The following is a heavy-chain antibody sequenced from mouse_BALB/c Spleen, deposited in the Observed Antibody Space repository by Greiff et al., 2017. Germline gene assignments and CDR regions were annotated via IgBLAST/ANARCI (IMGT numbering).Heavy chain of an antibody. D-gene: IGHD2-10*02. CDR2: IWGDGST. Sequence: QVQLKESGPGLVAPSQSLSITCTVSGFSLTGYGVNWVRQPPGKGLEWLGMIWGDGSTDYNSALKSRLSISKDNSKSQVFLKMNSLQTDDTARYYCARAKYGNYLYFDDGGQGTTLTVSS. V-gene: IGHV2-6-7*01. J-gene: IGHJ2*01. CDR1: GFSLTGYG. CDR3: ARAKYGNYLYFDD.